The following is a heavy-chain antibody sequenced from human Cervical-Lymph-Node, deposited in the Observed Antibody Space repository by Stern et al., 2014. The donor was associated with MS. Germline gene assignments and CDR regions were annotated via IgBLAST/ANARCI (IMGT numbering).Heavy chain of an antibody. J-gene: IGHJ4*02. CDR3: ARDLGYCSGGSCYGRGFDY. CDR1: GFTFSSYS. D-gene: IGHD2-15*01. Sequence: EVQLVEYGGGLVKPGGSLRLSCAASGFTFSSYSMNWVRQAPGKGLEWVSFISSSSSYIYYADSVKCRFTISRDNAKNSLYLQMNSLRAEDTAVYYCARDLGYCSGGSCYGRGFDYWGQGTLVTVSS. V-gene: IGHV3-21*01. CDR2: ISSSSSYI.